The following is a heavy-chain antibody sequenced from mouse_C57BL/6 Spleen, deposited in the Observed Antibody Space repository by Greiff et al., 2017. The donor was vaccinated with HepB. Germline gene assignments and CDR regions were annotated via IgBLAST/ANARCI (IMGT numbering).Heavy chain of an antibody. Sequence: VQLQQPGAELVKPGASVKLSCKASGYTFTSYWMHWVKQRPGQGLEWIGMIHPNSGSTNYNEKFKSKATLTVDKSSSTAYMQLSSLTSDDSAVYYCARRITTVVALYYFDYWGQGTTLTVSS. CDR1: GYTFTSYW. V-gene: IGHV1-64*01. CDR2: IHPNSGST. J-gene: IGHJ2*01. CDR3: ARRITTVVALYYFDY. D-gene: IGHD1-1*01.